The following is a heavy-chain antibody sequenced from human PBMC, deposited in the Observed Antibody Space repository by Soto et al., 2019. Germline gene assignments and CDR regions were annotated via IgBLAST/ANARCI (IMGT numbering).Heavy chain of an antibody. CDR1: GGTFSSYA. Sequence: SVKVSCKASGGTFSSYAISWVRQAPVQGLEWMGGIIPIFGTANYAQKFQGRVTITADESTSTACMELSSLRSEDTAVYYCAKVPAAITYYYYGMDVWGQGTTVTVSS. J-gene: IGHJ6*02. D-gene: IGHD2-2*01. V-gene: IGHV1-69*01. CDR2: IIPIFGTA. CDR3: AKVPAAITYYYYGMDV.